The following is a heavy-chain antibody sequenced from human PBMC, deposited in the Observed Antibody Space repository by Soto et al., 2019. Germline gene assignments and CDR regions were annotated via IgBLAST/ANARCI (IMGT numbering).Heavy chain of an antibody. V-gene: IGHV3-23*01. CDR3: AKSQGGSYAWFDP. D-gene: IGHD1-26*01. Sequence: GGSLRLSCAASGFTFSSYAMSWVRQAPGKGLEWVSAISGSGATTYYADSVKGRFTISRDNSKNTLYLQMSSLRAEDTAVYYCAKSQGGSYAWFDPWGQGTLVTVSS. CDR2: ISGSGATT. CDR1: GFTFSSYA. J-gene: IGHJ5*02.